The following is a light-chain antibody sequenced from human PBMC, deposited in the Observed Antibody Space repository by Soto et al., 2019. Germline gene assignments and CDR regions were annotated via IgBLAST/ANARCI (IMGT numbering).Light chain of an antibody. CDR1: QDISTW. CDR3: QQANSFPIT. CDR2: PAS. V-gene: IGKV1-12*01. J-gene: IGKJ5*01. Sequence: DIQMTQSPSSVSASVGDRVTITCRASQDISTWLAWYQQKPGKAPKLLIYPASSLQSGVPSRFSGSGSGTDFTLTISSLQPGDFATYYCQQANSFPITFGQGTRLEIK.